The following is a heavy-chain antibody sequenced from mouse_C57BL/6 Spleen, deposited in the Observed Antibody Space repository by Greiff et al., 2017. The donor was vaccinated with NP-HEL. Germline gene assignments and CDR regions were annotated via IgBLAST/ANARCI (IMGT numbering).Heavy chain of an antibody. CDR2: IYPGSGST. CDR1: GYTFTSYW. V-gene: IGHV1-55*01. CDR3: ARSHDGSSYDYAMDY. D-gene: IGHD1-1*01. J-gene: IGHJ4*01. Sequence: QVQLQQPGAELVKPGASVKMSCKASGYTFTSYWITWVKQRPGQGLEWIGDIYPGSGSTNYNEKFKSKATLTVDTSSSTAYMQLSSLTSEDSAVYYCARSHDGSSYDYAMDYWGQGTSVTVSS.